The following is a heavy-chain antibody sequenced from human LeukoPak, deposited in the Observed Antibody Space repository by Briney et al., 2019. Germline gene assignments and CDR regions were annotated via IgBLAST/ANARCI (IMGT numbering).Heavy chain of an antibody. Sequence: ASVKVSCKASGYTFTSYDINWVRQATGQGLEWMGWMNPNSGNTGYAQKFQGRVTMTRSTSISTAYMELSSLRSEDTAVYYCARGYGYSYGGTGDFDYWGQGTLVTVSS. CDR2: MNPNSGNT. CDR1: GYTFTSYD. D-gene: IGHD5-18*01. CDR3: ARGYGYSYGGTGDFDY. V-gene: IGHV1-8*01. J-gene: IGHJ4*02.